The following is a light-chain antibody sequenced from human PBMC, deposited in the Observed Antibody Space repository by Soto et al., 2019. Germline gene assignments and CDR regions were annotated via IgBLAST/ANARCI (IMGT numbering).Light chain of an antibody. CDR3: HQFSFSHT. CDR2: KAS. V-gene: IGKV1-5*03. J-gene: IGKJ4*01. Sequence: DIQMTQSPSTLSASVGDRVTITCRASQSISNWLAWYQQKPGKAPKLLIYKASTLESGVPSRFSGTGSGTEFTLTISSLQPDDFAPYYCHQFSFSHTFGGGTKVEIK. CDR1: QSISNW.